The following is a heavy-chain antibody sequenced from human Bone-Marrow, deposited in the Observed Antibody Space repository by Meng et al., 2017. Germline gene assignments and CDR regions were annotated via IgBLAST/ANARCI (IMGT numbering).Heavy chain of an antibody. Sequence: ASVKVSCKPSGYTFTAYWLHWVRLAPGQGLEWMGRIDPGSGGTQYPQNFQGRVLMTRDTSISTTYMELSGPRSDDTAVYYCVRDEDISAAGKLFGDYWGQGTLVTVSS. J-gene: IGHJ4*02. V-gene: IGHV1-2*06. CDR2: IDPGSGGT. D-gene: IGHD6-13*01. CDR3: VRDEDISAAGKLFGDY. CDR1: GYTFTAYW.